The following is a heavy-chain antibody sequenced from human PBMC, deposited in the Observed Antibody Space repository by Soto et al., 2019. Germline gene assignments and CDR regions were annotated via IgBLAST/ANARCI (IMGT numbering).Heavy chain of an antibody. V-gene: IGHV1-3*01. Sequence: ASVKVSCKASGYTFTSYAMPWVRQAPGQRLEWMGWINAGNGNTKYSQKFQGRVTITRDTSASTAYMELSSLRSEDTAVYYCARVPYCSSTSGWRGFDPWGQGILVTVSS. CDR2: INAGNGNT. CDR1: GYTFTSYA. J-gene: IGHJ5*02. D-gene: IGHD2-2*01. CDR3: ARVPYCSSTSGWRGFDP.